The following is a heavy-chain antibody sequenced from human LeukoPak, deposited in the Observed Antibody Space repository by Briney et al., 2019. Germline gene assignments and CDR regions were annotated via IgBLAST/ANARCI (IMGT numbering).Heavy chain of an antibody. CDR1: GFTFSRYS. Sequence: PGGSLRLSCAASGFTFSRYSMNWVRPAPGKGLDWVSSISSSSSYIYYADSVKGRFTISRDNAKNSLYLQMNSLRAEDTAVYYCARGLAAAGTGRADWGQGTLVTVSS. CDR2: ISSSSSYI. CDR3: ARGLAAAGTGRAD. D-gene: IGHD6-13*01. J-gene: IGHJ4*02. V-gene: IGHV3-21*01.